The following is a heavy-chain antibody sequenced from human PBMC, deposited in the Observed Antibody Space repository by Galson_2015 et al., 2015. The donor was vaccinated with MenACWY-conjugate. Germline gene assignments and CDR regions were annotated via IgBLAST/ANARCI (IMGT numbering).Heavy chain of an antibody. J-gene: IGHJ4*02. D-gene: IGHD6-13*01. CDR2: ISNDRRHI. CDR1: GLTFSNAY. CDR3: ARDHICCSSSRSWYPVFDC. V-gene: IGHV3-21*01. Sequence: SLRLSCAASGLTFSNAYMSWVRQAPGKGLEWVSSISNDRRHIYYADSVTGRFTISRDNAKSSLHLQMNNLRVEDTAVYFCARDHICCSSSRSWYPVFDCWGQGAPVTVYS.